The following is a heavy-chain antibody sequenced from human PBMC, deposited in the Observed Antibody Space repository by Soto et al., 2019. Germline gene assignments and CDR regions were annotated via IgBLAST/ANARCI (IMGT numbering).Heavy chain of an antibody. J-gene: IGHJ5*02. CDR2: ISAYNGNT. D-gene: IGHD5-12*01. Sequence: ASVKVSCKASGYTFTSYGISWVRQAPGQGLEWMGWISAYNGNTNYAQKLQGRVTMTTDTSTSTAYMELRSLRSDDTAVYYCARWRQEGWLQLRGNWFDPWGQGTLVTVSS. CDR3: ARWRQEGWLQLRGNWFDP. CDR1: GYTFTSYG. V-gene: IGHV1-18*04.